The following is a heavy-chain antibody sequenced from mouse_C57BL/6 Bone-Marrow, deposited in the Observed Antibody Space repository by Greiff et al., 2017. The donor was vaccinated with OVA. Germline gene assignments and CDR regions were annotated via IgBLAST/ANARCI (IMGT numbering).Heavy chain of an antibody. V-gene: IGHV1-74*01. Sequence: QVQLQQPGAELVQPGASVKVSCQASCYTFTSYWMNWVKQRPGPGLEWIGRIHPSDSDTNYNQKFKGKATLTVDKSSSTAYMQLSSLTSEDSAVYYCAMSVYYHRYFDVWGTGTTVTVSS. J-gene: IGHJ1*03. CDR3: AMSVYYHRYFDV. D-gene: IGHD1-1*01. CDR2: IHPSDSDT. CDR1: CYTFTSYW.